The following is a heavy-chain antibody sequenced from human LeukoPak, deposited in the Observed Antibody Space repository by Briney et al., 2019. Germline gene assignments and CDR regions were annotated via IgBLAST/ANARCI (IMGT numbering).Heavy chain of an antibody. V-gene: IGHV3-7*01. CDR3: VVWGEDSSGHRFDH. J-gene: IGHJ4*02. CDR1: GFTFSSYW. Sequence: PGGSLRLSCAASGFTFSSYWMSWVRQAPGKGLEWVANIKQDGSEKYYVDSVKGRFTISRDNAKNSLYLQMNGLRAEDTAVYYCVVWGEDSSGHRFDHWGQGTLVTVSS. D-gene: IGHD3-22*01. CDR2: IKQDGSEK.